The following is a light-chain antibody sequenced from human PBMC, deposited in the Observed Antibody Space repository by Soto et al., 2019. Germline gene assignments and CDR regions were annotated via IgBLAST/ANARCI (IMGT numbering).Light chain of an antibody. J-gene: IGKJ1*01. CDR3: QQYYSYPRT. V-gene: IGKV3-11*01. Sequence: EIVLTQSPATLSSSPGERATISCRASQSVSSYLAWYQQKPGQAPRLLIYDASNRATGIPARFSGSGAGTDFTLTISSLEPEDFAVYYCQQYYSYPRTFGQGTKVDIK. CDR2: DAS. CDR1: QSVSSY.